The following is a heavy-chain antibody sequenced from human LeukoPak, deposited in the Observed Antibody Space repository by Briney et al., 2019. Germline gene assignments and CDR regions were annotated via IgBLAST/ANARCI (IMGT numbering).Heavy chain of an antibody. D-gene: IGHD3-22*01. CDR2: ISSSSSYI. V-gene: IGHV3-21*01. CDR3: ARGLDYYDSSGYPLDY. J-gene: IGHJ4*02. CDR1: GFTFSSYS. Sequence: GGSLRLSCAASGFTFSSYSMNWVRQAPGKGLEWVSSISSSSSYIYYADSVKGRFTISRDNAKNSPYLQMNSLRAEDTAVYYCARGLDYYDSSGYPLDYWGQGTLVTVSS.